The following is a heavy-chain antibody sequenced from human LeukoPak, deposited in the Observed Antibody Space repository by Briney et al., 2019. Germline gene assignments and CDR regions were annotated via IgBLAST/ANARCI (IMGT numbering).Heavy chain of an antibody. V-gene: IGHV3-48*01. J-gene: IGHJ6*03. D-gene: IGHD4-11*01. CDR1: GFTCSDYC. Sequence: GGSLRLSCVASGFTCSDYCMNWVRQAPGKGLEWVSYISSSGFTLNYADSVKGRFTISRDNAKNSLYLQMNSLRAEDTAVYYCARGVPKTSYYYYYMDVWGKGTTVTVSS. CDR3: ARGVPKTSYYYYYMDV. CDR2: ISSSGFTL.